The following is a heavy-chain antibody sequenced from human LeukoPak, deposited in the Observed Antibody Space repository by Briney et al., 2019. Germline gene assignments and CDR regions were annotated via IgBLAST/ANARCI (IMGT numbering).Heavy chain of an antibody. CDR1: GYTFTSYA. CDR2: INAGNGNT. CDR3: ARGTWVVTALNWFDP. J-gene: IGHJ5*02. V-gene: IGHV1-3*01. Sequence: ASVKVSCKTSGYTFTSYAMHWVRQAPGQRLEWMGWINAGNGNTKYSQKFQGRVTITRDTSASTAYMELSSLRSEDTAVYYCARGTWVVTALNWFDPWGQGTLVTVSS. D-gene: IGHD2-21*02.